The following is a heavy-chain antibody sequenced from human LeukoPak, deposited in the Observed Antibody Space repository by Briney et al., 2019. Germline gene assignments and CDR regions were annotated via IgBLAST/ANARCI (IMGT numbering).Heavy chain of an antibody. CDR3: ARDNVGFFGVDSYYYMDV. V-gene: IGHV4-61*02. CDR1: GGSISSGGYY. CDR2: IYTSGST. J-gene: IGHJ6*03. D-gene: IGHD3-16*01. Sequence: SQTLSLTCTVSGGSISSGGYYWSWIRQHPGKGLEWIGRIYTSGSTNYNPSLKSRVTISVDTSKNQFSLKLSSVTAADTAVYYCARDNVGFFGVDSYYYMDVWGKGTTVTVSS.